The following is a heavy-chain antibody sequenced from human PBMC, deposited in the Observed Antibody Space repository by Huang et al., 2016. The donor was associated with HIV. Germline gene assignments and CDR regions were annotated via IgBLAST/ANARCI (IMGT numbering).Heavy chain of an antibody. Sequence: QVQLVQSGAEVKKPGSSVKVSCKASGGTFSSYAISWVRQAPGQGLEVMGGIIPSFGTANDAKKFQGRVTITADESTSTAYMELSSLRSEDTAVYYCARVESRRYYDSSGYYYWGQGTLVTVSS. V-gene: IGHV1-69*01. CDR3: ARVESRRYYDSSGYYY. D-gene: IGHD3-22*01. J-gene: IGHJ4*02. CDR2: IIPSFGTA. CDR1: GGTFSSYA.